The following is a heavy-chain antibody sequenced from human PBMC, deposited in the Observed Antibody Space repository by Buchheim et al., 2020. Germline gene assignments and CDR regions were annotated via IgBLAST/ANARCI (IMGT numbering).Heavy chain of an antibody. D-gene: IGHD5-24*01. V-gene: IGHV3-74*01. CDR2: INSDGGT. J-gene: IGHJ4*02. CDR3: ARGGYSTDGSSDY. Sequence: EVHLVESGGGLVQPGGSLRLSCAASGFTVNGYWMHWVRHVPGQGLVWVSRINSDGGTNYADSVKGRFTISRDNAKNMVYLQMNSLRAEDTAIYYCARGGYSTDGSSDYWGQGTL. CDR1: GFTVNGYW.